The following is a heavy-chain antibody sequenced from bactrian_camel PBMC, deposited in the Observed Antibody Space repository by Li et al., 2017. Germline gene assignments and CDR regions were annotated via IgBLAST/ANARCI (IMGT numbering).Heavy chain of an antibody. Sequence: HVQLVESGGGSVQAGGSLRLSCAASGYTYTSGCMGWFRQAPGKEREGVAAIYKTGQTWYAHFVKGRFTISQDNAKNTVYLQMNNLQPEDTATYYCAEGRGSRGEHCYSLNYWGQGTQVTVS. CDR3: AEGRGSRGEHCYSLNY. CDR1: GYTYTSGC. D-gene: IGHD6*01. J-gene: IGHJ4*01. CDR2: IYKTGQT. V-gene: IGHV3S1*01.